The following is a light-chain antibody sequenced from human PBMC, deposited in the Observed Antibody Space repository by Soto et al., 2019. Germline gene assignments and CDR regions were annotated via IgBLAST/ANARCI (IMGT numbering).Light chain of an antibody. Sequence: QSALTQPASVSGSPGQSITISCTGTSSDVGGYNYVSWYHQHPGEAPKLMIYEVTKRPSGASNRFSGSRSGNTASLTISGLQADDEADYYCSSYASINTVLFGGGTKLTVL. J-gene: IGLJ2*01. CDR3: SSYASINTVL. CDR1: SSDVGGYNY. V-gene: IGLV2-14*01. CDR2: EVT.